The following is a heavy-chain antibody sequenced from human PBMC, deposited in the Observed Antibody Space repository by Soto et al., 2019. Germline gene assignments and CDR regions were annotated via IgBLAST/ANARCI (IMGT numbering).Heavy chain of an antibody. CDR1: GFTFSSYG. D-gene: IGHD2-15*01. Sequence: PGGSLRLSCAASGFTFSSYGMHWVRQAPGKGLEWVAVISYDGSNKYYADSVKGRFTISRDNSKNTLYLQMNSLRAEDTAVYYCAKDGGIVVVVAADDAFDIWGQGTMVTVSS. CDR2: ISYDGSNK. J-gene: IGHJ3*02. CDR3: AKDGGIVVVVAADDAFDI. V-gene: IGHV3-30*18.